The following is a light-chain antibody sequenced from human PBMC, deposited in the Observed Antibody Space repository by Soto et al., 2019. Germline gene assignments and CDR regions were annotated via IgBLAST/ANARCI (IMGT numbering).Light chain of an antibody. Sequence: QSALTQPASVSGSPGQSITISCTGTSSDIGDYDYVSWYQQHPGKAPKLMIYEVSNRPSGISNRLSGSKSGNTASLTISGLQPEDEADYYCSSYTRSSSLVFGGGTKVTVL. CDR2: EVS. V-gene: IGLV2-14*01. CDR3: SSYTRSSSLV. J-gene: IGLJ2*01. CDR1: SSDIGDYDY.